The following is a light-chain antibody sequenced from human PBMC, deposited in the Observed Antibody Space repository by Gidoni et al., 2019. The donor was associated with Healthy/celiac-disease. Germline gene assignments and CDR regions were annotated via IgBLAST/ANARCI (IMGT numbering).Light chain of an antibody. Sequence: EIVLTQSPATLSLSPGERATLSCRASQSVSSYLAWYQQKPGQAPRLLIYDASNRATGIPARFCGSGSGTDFTLTISSLEPEDFAVYYCQQRSNWPPFFGGGTKVEIK. J-gene: IGKJ4*01. CDR3: QQRSNWPPF. CDR1: QSVSSY. V-gene: IGKV3-11*01. CDR2: DAS.